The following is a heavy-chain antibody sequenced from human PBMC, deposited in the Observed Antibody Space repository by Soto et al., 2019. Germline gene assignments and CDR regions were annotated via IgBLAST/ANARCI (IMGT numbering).Heavy chain of an antibody. J-gene: IGHJ1*01. D-gene: IGHD6-19*01. CDR3: AREGSGPGGIAVPRELFQH. CDR2: IIPIFGTA. CDR1: GGTFSSYA. Sequence: VKVSCKASGGTFSSYATSWLRQAPGQGLEWMGGIIPIFGTANYAQKFQGRVTITADESTSTAYMELSSLRSEDTAVYYCAREGSGPGGIAVPRELFQHWGQGTLVTVSS. V-gene: IGHV1-69*13.